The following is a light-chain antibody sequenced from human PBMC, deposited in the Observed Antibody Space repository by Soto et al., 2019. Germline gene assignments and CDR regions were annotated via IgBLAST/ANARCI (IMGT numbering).Light chain of an antibody. Sequence: AIQMTQSPSSLSASVGDRVTITCRASQGIRNDLGWYQQKPGKAPNLLIYDASSLQSGVPSRFSGSGSGTDFTLTISSLQPEDFATYYCLQVYDYPRTFGGGTKVDI. J-gene: IGKJ4*01. CDR1: QGIRND. V-gene: IGKV1-6*01. CDR2: DAS. CDR3: LQVYDYPRT.